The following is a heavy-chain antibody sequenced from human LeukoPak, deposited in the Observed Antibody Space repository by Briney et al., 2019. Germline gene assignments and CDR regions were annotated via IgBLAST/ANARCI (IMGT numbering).Heavy chain of an antibody. CDR3: ARDRVRDYYDSSGYYPQQYFDL. CDR1: GFTFSNYN. V-gene: IGHV3-21*01. J-gene: IGHJ2*01. CDR2: ISSDNRYV. D-gene: IGHD3-22*01. Sequence: GGSLRLSCAASGFTFSNYNMNWVRQAPGKGLEWVSSISSDNRYVYYADSVRGRFTISRDNAKNSLYLQMSSLRAEDTAVYYCARDRVRDYYDSSGYYPQQYFDLWGRGTLATVSS.